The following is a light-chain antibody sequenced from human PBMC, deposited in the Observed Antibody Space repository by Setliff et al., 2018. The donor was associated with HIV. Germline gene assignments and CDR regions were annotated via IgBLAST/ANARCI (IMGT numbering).Light chain of an antibody. J-gene: IGKJ1*01. CDR3: QQRSNWPPGGWT. CDR2: DAS. V-gene: IGKV3-11*01. CDR1: QSVSSY. Sequence: PATLSLSPGERATLSCRASQSVSSYLAWYQQKPGQAPRLLIYDASNRATGIPARFSGSGSGTDFTLTISSLEPEDFAVYYCQQRSNWPPGGWTFGQGTKVDIK.